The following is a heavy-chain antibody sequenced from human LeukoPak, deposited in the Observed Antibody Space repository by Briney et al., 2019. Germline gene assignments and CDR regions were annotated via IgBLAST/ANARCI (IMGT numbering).Heavy chain of an antibody. J-gene: IGHJ4*02. D-gene: IGHD6-19*01. CDR2: IRYDGSNK. V-gene: IGHV3-30*02. CDR3: AKDSGDSSGWHIFDY. CDR1: GFTFSSYG. Sequence: GGSLRLSCAASGFTFSSYGMHWVRQAPGKGLEWVAFIRYDGSNKYYADSVKGRFTISRDNSKNTLYLQMNSLRAEDTAVYYCAKDSGDSSGWHIFDYWGQGTLVTVSS.